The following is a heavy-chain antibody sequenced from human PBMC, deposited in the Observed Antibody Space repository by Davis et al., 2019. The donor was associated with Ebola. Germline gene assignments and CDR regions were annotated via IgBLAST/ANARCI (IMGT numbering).Heavy chain of an antibody. CDR3: ARGDRQGWLVIDY. CDR2: ISAYNGNT. J-gene: IGHJ4*02. V-gene: IGHV1-18*01. CDR1: GYTFTSYG. Sequence: AASVKVSCKASGYTFTSYGISWVRQAPGQGLEWMGWISAYNGNTNYAQKLQGRVTMTRDTSTSTVYMELSSLRSEDTAVYYCARGDRQGWLVIDYWGQGTLVTVSS. D-gene: IGHD6-19*01.